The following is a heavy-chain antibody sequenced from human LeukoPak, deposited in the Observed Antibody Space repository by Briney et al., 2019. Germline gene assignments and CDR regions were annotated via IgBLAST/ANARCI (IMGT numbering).Heavy chain of an antibody. V-gene: IGHV1-69*13. J-gene: IGHJ4*02. CDR3: ASPRYCSGGSCQYFDY. CDR2: IIPIFGTA. CDR1: GGTFSSYA. D-gene: IGHD2-15*01. Sequence: SVKLSCKASGGTFSSYAISWVRQALGQGLEWMGGIIPIFGTANYAQKFQGRVTITADESTSTAYMELSSLRSEDTAVYCCASPRYCSGGSCQYFDYWGQGTLVTVSS.